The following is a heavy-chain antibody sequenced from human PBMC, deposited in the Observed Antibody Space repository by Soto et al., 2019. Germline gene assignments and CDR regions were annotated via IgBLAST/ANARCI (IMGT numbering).Heavy chain of an antibody. V-gene: IGHV3-15*01. CDR1: GFTFSNAW. J-gene: IGHJ6*02. Sequence: PGGSLRLSCAASGFTFSNAWMSWVRQAPGKGLEWVGRIKSKTDGGTTDYAAPVKGRFTISRDDSKNTLYLQMNSLKPEDTAVYYCTTDRYYYGMDVWGQGTTVTVSS. CDR3: TTDRYYYGMDV. CDR2: IKSKTDGGTT.